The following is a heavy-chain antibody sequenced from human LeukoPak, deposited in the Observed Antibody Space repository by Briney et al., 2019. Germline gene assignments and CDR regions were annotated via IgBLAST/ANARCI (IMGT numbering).Heavy chain of an antibody. CDR3: ARVSTEVDTAMAVFDY. CDR1: GGTFASYA. J-gene: IGHJ4*02. Sequence: SVKVSCKASGGTFASYAISWVRQAPGQGLEWMGRIIPIFGTVNYAQKFQGRVTMTTDESTSAAYMELSSLRSEDTAVYYCARVSTEVDTAMAVFDYWGQGTLVTVSS. D-gene: IGHD5-18*01. CDR2: IIPIFGTV. V-gene: IGHV1-69*05.